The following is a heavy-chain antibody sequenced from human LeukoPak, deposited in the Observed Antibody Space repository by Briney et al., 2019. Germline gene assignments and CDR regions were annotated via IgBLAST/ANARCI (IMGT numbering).Heavy chain of an antibody. D-gene: IGHD3-22*01. CDR3: ASPRSGYRYTLDY. Sequence: SETLSLTCAVSAASFSNYYWSWIRQAPGKGLEWIGYISTSGSTNYNPSLKSRVSISLDTSKNRFSLSLNFVTAADTAVYYCASPRSGYRYTLDYWGQGALVTVSS. J-gene: IGHJ4*02. V-gene: IGHV4-4*09. CDR1: AASFSNYY. CDR2: ISTSGST.